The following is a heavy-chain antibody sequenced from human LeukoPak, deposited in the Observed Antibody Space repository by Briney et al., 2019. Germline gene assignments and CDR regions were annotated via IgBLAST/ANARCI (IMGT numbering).Heavy chain of an antibody. Sequence: GESLKISCQGSGYSFTSYWISWVRQMPGKGLEWMGRIDPSDSYTNYSPSFQGHVTISADKSISTAYLQWSSLKASDTAMYYCARPDCSSTSCPLYYYYYGMDVWGQGTTVTVSS. D-gene: IGHD2-2*01. CDR3: ARPDCSSTSCPLYYYYYGMDV. V-gene: IGHV5-10-1*01. J-gene: IGHJ6*02. CDR2: IDPSDSYT. CDR1: GYSFTSYW.